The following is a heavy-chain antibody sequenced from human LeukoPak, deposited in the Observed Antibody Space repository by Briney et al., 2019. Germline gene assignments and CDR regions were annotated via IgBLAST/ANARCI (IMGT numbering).Heavy chain of an antibody. CDR3: ARGRAESDYFDY. Sequence: GGSLRLSCAASGFTFSSYWMSWVRQAPGKGLEWVANIKQDGSEKYYVDSVKGRFTISRDNAKNSLYLQMNSLRAEDTGVYYCARGRAESDYFDYWAQGTLVTVSS. D-gene: IGHD3-3*01. V-gene: IGHV3-7*03. CDR1: GFTFSSYW. CDR2: IKQDGSEK. J-gene: IGHJ4*02.